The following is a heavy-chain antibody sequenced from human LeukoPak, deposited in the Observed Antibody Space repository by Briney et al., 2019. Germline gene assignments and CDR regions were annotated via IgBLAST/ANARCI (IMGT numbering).Heavy chain of an antibody. D-gene: IGHD2-2*01. V-gene: IGHV3-21*04. J-gene: IGHJ5*02. CDR3: ARAEVPAAKNWFDP. CDR2: ISSSSTYI. Sequence: GGSLRLSCAASGFTFSRDSMTWVRQAPGKGLEWVSSISSSSTYIYYADSVKGRFTISRDNAKNLLYLQMNSLTAADTAVYYCARAEVPAAKNWFDPWGQGTLVTVSS. CDR1: GFTFSRDS.